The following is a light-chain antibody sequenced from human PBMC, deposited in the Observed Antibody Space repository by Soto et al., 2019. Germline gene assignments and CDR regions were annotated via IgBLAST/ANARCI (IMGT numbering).Light chain of an antibody. CDR3: AAWDDNLYV. J-gene: IGLJ1*01. Sequence: QSVLTQPPSASGAPGQTVTISCSGSTSNIGSQTVNWYQHLPGMAPKLLIYRNTQRPLGVPVRFSGSKSGTSASLAISGLQSEDEAEYYCAAWDDNLYVFGTGTKVTVL. CDR2: RNT. CDR1: TSNIGSQT. V-gene: IGLV1-44*01.